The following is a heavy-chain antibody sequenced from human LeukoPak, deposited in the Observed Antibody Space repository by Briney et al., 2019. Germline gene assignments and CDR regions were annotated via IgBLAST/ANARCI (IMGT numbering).Heavy chain of an antibody. J-gene: IGHJ1*01. Sequence: PSEXXSLTCSVSGDSFSRSDSYWDWLRQPPGKGREWIGTIYYSGRTYYSPSLKSRVTMSVDPSNNQFSLNLRSVTAADTAVYYCARRRYYDGSGYLEWGQGTLLSVSS. D-gene: IGHD3-22*01. CDR3: ARRRYYDGSGYLE. CDR2: IYYSGRT. V-gene: IGHV4-39*01. CDR1: GDSFSRSDSY.